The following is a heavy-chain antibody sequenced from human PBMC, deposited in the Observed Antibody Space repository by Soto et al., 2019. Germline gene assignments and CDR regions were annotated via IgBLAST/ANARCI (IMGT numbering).Heavy chain of an antibody. V-gene: IGHV1-69*13. CDR1: GGTFSSYA. Sequence: GASVKVSCKASGGTFSSYAISWVRQAPGQGLEWMGGIIPIFGTANYAQKFQGRVTITADESTSTAYMELSSLRSEGTAVYYCARSRRGSTYYYDSSGPDAFDIWGQGTMVTVSS. CDR3: ARSRRGSTYYYDSSGPDAFDI. D-gene: IGHD3-22*01. J-gene: IGHJ3*02. CDR2: IIPIFGTA.